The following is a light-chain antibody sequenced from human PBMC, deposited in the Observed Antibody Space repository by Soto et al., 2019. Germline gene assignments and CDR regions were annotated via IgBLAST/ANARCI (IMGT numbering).Light chain of an antibody. J-gene: IGLJ1*01. CDR2: HVT. Sequence: QSVLTQPASMSGSPGQSITISCTGTRSDVGGYNFVSWYQQHPGKAPKLMIYHVTNRPSGVSSRFSGSKSGNTASLTISGLQAEDEADYYCSSYTSNITPYVFGTGTKVTVL. CDR1: RSDVGGYNF. CDR3: SSYTSNITPYV. V-gene: IGLV2-14*01.